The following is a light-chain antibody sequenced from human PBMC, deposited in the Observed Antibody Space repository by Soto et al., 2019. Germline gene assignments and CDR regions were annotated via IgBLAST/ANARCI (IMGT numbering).Light chain of an antibody. CDR2: DAS. Sequence: EIVLTQSPATLSLSPGERATLSCRASQSVSTYLAWYQQKPGQAPRLLIYDASKRATGIPGRFSGSGSGTDFTLSITSLEPEDVAAYYCQQRNNGLTFGGATKVEIK. CDR3: QQRNNGLT. J-gene: IGKJ4*01. V-gene: IGKV3-11*01. CDR1: QSVSTY.